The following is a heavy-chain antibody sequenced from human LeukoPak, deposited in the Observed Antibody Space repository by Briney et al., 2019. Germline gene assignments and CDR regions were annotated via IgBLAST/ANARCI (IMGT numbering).Heavy chain of an antibody. V-gene: IGHV4-61*09. J-gene: IGHJ3*02. CDR1: DGSISSGTYY. D-gene: IGHD6-19*01. Sequence: PSETLSLTCTVSDGSISSGTYYWSWIRQPAGKGLEWIGHIYTSGSTNYNPSLKTRVTISLDTSKNQFSLKLSSVTAADTAVYYCARHKYSSGWPPEGAFDIWGQGTMVTVSS. CDR2: IYTSGST. CDR3: ARHKYSSGWPPEGAFDI.